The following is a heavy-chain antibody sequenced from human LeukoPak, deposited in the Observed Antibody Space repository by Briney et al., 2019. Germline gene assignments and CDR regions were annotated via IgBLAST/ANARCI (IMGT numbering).Heavy chain of an antibody. V-gene: IGHV4-4*07. Sequence: SETLSLTCSVSGDSISYFYWSWIRQAAGKGLEWIGRISGSGSTDYNASLKSRVTMSVDTSKNQLSLKVISVTAADTAVYYCARREARLRGNYFDYWGQGTLVTVSS. CDR2: ISGSGST. D-gene: IGHD4-17*01. CDR1: GDSISYFY. J-gene: IGHJ4*02. CDR3: ARREARLRGNYFDY.